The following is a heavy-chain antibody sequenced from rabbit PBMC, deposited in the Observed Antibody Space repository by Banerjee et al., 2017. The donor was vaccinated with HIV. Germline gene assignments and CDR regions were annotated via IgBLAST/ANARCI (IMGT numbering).Heavy chain of an antibody. CDR2: IYPGSGST. V-gene: IGHV1S45*01. D-gene: IGHD6-1*01. J-gene: IGHJ4*01. Sequence: QEQLEESGGDLVKPGASLTLTCTASGFDLSSYYYMCWVRQAPRKGLEWIACIYPGSGSTYYASWANGRFSIAKASSTTVTLQMTSLTAADTATYFCARDVAGYVDFTGANLWGPGTLVTVS. CDR1: GFDLSSYYY. CDR3: ARDVAGYVDFTGANL.